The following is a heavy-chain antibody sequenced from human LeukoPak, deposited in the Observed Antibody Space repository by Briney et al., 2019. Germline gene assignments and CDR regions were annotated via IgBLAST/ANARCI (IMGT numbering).Heavy chain of an antibody. CDR3: ARGGIEVARAYDWFDP. CDR2: IIPIFGTA. Sequence: SVKVSCKASGGTFSSYAISWVRQAPGQGLEWMGGIIPIFGTANYAQKFQGRVTITADKSTSTAYMELSSLRSEDTAVYYCARGGIEVARAYDWFDPWGKGTLVTVSS. V-gene: IGHV1-69*06. CDR1: GGTFSSYA. D-gene: IGHD6-19*01. J-gene: IGHJ5*02.